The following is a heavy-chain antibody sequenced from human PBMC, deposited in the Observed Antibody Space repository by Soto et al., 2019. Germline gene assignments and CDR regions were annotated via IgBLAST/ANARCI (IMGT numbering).Heavy chain of an antibody. CDR2: IKSKTDGGTT. D-gene: IGHD3-22*01. CDR1: GFTFSNAW. V-gene: IGHV3-15*01. CDR3: TTELIVYYYDSSGYFTGGY. J-gene: IGHJ4*02. Sequence: EVQLVESGGGLVKPGGSLRLSCAASGFTFSNAWMSWVRQAPGKGLEWVGRIKSKTDGGTTDYAAPVKGRFTISRDDSKNTLYLQMNSLKTEDTAVYYCTTELIVYYYDSSGYFTGGYWGQGTLVTVSS.